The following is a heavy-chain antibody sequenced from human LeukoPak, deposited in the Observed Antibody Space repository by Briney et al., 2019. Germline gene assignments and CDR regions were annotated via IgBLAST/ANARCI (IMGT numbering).Heavy chain of an antibody. CDR2: IYHSGST. Sequence: PSQTLSLTCAVSGGSISSGGYSWSWIRQPPGKGLEWIGYIYHSGSTYYNPSLKSRVTISVDRSKNQFSLKLSSVTAADTAVYYCARGFSFEGYYYDSSGYYTGAFDIWGQGTMVTVSS. V-gene: IGHV4-30-2*01. J-gene: IGHJ3*02. CDR3: ARGFSFEGYYYDSSGYYTGAFDI. CDR1: GGSISSGGYS. D-gene: IGHD3-22*01.